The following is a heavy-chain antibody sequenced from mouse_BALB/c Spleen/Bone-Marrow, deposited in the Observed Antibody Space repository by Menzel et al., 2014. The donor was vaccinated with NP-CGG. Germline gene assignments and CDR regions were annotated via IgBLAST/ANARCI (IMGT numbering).Heavy chain of an antibody. D-gene: IGHD1-1*01. J-gene: IGHJ4*01. CDR1: GYTFTNYW. CDR2: IFPGTGTT. V-gene: IGHV1S132*01. CDR3: ARHYYGSSDAMDY. Sequence: VKLQESGAELVKPGASVKLSCKTSGYTFTNYWIQWVKQRPGQGLGWIGEIFPGTGTTNYNEKLKGKATLTIDTSPSTAYMQLSSLTSEDSAVYFCARHYYGSSDAMDYWGQGTSVTVSS.